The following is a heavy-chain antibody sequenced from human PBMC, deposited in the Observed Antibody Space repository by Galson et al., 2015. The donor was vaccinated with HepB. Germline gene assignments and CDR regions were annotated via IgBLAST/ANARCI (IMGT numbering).Heavy chain of an antibody. CDR3: ARGRSYGEPATSPGALDI. CDR2: INPNSGGT. V-gene: IGHV1-2*02. Sequence: SVKVSCKASGYTFTGYHMHWVRQAPGQGLEWMGWINPNSGGTNYAQKFQGRVTMTRDTSISTAYMELSSLRSDDTAVYYCARGRSYGEPATSPGALDIWGQGTMVTVCS. CDR1: GYTFTGYH. D-gene: IGHD2-2*01. J-gene: IGHJ3*02.